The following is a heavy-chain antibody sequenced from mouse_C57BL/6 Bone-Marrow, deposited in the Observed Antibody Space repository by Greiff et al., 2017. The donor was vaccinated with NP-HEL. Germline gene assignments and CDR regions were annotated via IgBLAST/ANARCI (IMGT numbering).Heavy chain of an antibody. J-gene: IGHJ2*01. V-gene: IGHV1-64*01. CDR1: GYTFTSYW. CDR3: ARRLGRGVFDY. D-gene: IGHD4-1*01. CDR2: IHPNSGST. Sequence: QVQLQQPGAELVKPGASVKLSCKASGYTFTSYWMHWVKQRPGQGLEWIGMIHPNSGSTNYNEKFKSKATLTVDKSSSTAYMQLSSLTSEDSAVYYCARRLGRGVFDYWGQGTTLTVSS.